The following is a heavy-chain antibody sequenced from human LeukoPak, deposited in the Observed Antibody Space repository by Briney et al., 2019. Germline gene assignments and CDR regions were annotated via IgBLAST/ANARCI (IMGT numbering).Heavy chain of an antibody. D-gene: IGHD4-17*01. CDR2: ISSSSSTI. CDR3: AKDQRDYGDRGPFDY. Sequence: PGGPLRLSCAASGFTFSNAWMSWVRQAPGKGLEWVSYISSSSSTIYYADSVKGRFTISRDNAKNSLYLQMNSLRAEDTAVYYCAKDQRDYGDRGPFDYWGQGTLVTVSS. J-gene: IGHJ4*02. CDR1: GFTFSNAW. V-gene: IGHV3-48*04.